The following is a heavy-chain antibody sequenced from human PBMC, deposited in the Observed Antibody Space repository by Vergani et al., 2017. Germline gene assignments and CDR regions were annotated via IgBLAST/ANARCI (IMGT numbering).Heavy chain of an antibody. CDR3: AKDDSTHYYYGSGSYPDY. V-gene: IGHV3-30*02. J-gene: IGHJ4*02. D-gene: IGHD3-10*01. CDR1: GFTFSSYG. Sequence: QVQLVESGGGVVQPGGSLRLSCAASGFTFSSYGMHWVRQAPGKGLEWVAFIRYDGSNKYYADSVKGRFTISRDNSKNTLYLQMNSLRAEDTAVYYCAKDDSTHYYYGSGSYPDYWGQGTLVTVSS. CDR2: IRYDGSNK.